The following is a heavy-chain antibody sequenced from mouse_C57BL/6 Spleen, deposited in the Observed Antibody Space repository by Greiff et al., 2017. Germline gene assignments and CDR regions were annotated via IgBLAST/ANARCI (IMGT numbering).Heavy chain of an antibody. V-gene: IGHV1-82*01. CDR2: IYPGDGDT. CDR3: AGDGDYFDY. D-gene: IGHD3-3*01. CDR1: GYAFSSSW. Sequence: VQLQQSGPELVKPGASVKMSCKASGYAFSSSWMNWVKQRPGKGLEWIGRIYPGDGDTNYNGKFKGKATLTADKSSSTAYMQLSSLTSEDSAVXCCAGDGDYFDYWGQGTTLTVSA. J-gene: IGHJ2*01.